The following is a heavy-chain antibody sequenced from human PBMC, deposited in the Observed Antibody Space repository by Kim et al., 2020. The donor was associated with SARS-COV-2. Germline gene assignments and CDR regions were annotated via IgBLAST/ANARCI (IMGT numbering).Heavy chain of an antibody. CDR2: ISGSGGST. Sequence: GGSLRLSCAASGFTFSSYAMSWVRQAPGKGLEWVSAISGSGGSTYYADSVKGRFTISRDNSKNTLYLQMNSLRAEDTAVYYCAKDNPAVAGPPGYYYGMDVWGQGTTVTVSS. CDR1: GFTFSSYA. J-gene: IGHJ6*02. V-gene: IGHV3-23*01. D-gene: IGHD6-19*01. CDR3: AKDNPAVAGPPGYYYGMDV.